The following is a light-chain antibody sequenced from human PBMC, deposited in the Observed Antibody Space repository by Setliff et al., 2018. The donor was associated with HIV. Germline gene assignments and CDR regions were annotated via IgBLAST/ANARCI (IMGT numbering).Light chain of an antibody. V-gene: IGLV2-14*01. CDR2: EVS. CDR3: SSYTSSSTYV. CDR1: TSGIGGYNY. Sequence: QSVLTQPASVSGSPGQSITISCTGTTSGIGGYNYVSWYQHHPGKAPKLMIYEVSNRPSGVSNRFSGSKSGNTASLTISGLQAEDEAEYFCSSYTSSSTYVFGAGTKVTVL. J-gene: IGLJ1*01.